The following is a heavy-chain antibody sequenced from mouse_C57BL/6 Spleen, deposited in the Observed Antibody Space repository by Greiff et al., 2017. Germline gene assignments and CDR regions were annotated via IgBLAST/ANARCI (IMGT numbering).Heavy chain of an antibody. J-gene: IGHJ1*03. Sequence: EVKLVESGGGLVQPGGSLKLSCAASGFTFSDYYMYWVRQTPEKRLEWVAYISNGGGSPYYPDTVKGRFTLSRDNAKNTLYLQMSRLKSEDTAMXDCARNRLWAGGATGYFDVWGTGTTVTVSS. CDR3: ARNRLWAGGATGYFDV. D-gene: IGHD1-1*01. CDR1: GFTFSDYY. V-gene: IGHV5-12*01. CDR2: ISNGGGSP.